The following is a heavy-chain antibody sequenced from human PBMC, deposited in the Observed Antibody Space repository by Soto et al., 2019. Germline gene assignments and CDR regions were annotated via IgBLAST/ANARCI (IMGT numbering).Heavy chain of an antibody. J-gene: IGHJ4*02. D-gene: IGHD3-22*01. Sequence: PGGSLRLSCAASGFTFSSYGMHWVRQAPGKGLEWVAVIWYDGSNKYYADSVKGRVTISRDNSKNTLYLQMNSRRAEDTAVCYCARDPGPNSCSSSRYFRRWGKEALFTIAS. V-gene: IGHV3-33*01. CDR2: IWYDGSNK. CDR1: GFTFSSYG. CDR3: ARDPGPNSCSSSRYFRR.